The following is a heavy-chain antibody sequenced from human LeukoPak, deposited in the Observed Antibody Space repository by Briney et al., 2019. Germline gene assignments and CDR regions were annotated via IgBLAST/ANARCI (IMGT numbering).Heavy chain of an antibody. V-gene: IGHV3-74*01. CDR1: GFTFSSYW. Sequence: GGSPRLSCAASGFTFSSYWMHWVRQAPGKGLVWVSRINGDGSSTSYADSVKGRFTISRDNAKNTLYLQMNSLRAEDTAVYYCARGEWLRSSGYGMDVWGQGTTVTVSS. CDR2: INGDGSST. CDR3: ARGEWLRSSGYGMDV. D-gene: IGHD5-12*01. J-gene: IGHJ6*02.